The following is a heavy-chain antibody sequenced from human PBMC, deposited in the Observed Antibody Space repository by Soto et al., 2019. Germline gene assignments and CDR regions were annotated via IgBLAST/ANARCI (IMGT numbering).Heavy chain of an antibody. V-gene: IGHV3-33*01. CDR2: IWYDGSNK. Sequence: LRLSCAASGFTFSSYGMHWVRQAPGKGLEWVAVIWYDGSNKYYADSVKGRFTISRDNSKNTLYLQMNSLRAEDTAVYYCARGKGKRRKRHTAISYFDYWGQGTRVTFSS. CDR1: GFTFSSYG. D-gene: IGHD5-18*01. J-gene: IGHJ4*02. CDR3: ARGKGKRRKRHTAISYFDY.